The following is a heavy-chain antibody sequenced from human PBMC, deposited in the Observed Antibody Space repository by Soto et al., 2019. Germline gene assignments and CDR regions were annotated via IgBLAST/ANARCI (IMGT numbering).Heavy chain of an antibody. D-gene: IGHD3-3*01. Sequence: GGSLRLSCVTSGFRFRGYAMHWVRQAPGKGLEWVSAISGSGGSTYYADSVKGRFTISKDNSKNTLYLQMNSLRAEDTAVYYCAKASNADFWSGYYTGDAFDIWGQGTMVTVSS. V-gene: IGHV3-23*01. CDR2: ISGSGGST. CDR1: GFRFRGYA. J-gene: IGHJ3*02. CDR3: AKASNADFWSGYYTGDAFDI.